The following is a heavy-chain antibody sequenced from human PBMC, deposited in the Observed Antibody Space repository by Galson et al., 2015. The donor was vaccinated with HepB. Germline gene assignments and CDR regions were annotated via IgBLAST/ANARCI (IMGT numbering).Heavy chain of an antibody. CDR1: GGSFSGYY. J-gene: IGHJ4*02. D-gene: IGHD1-7*01. CDR2: INHSGST. Sequence: ATLSLTCAVYGGSFSGYYWSWIRQPPGKGLEWIGEINHSGSTNYNPSLKSRVTISVDTSKNQFSLKLSSVTAADTAVYYCARGPRNWNYGRLRPFDYWGQGTLVTVSS. V-gene: IGHV4-34*01. CDR3: ARGPRNWNYGRLRPFDY.